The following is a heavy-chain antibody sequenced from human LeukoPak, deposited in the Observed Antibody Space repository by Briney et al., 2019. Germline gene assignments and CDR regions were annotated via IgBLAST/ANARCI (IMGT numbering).Heavy chain of an antibody. Sequence: GGSLRLSCAASGFTFSSYSMNWVRQAPGKGLEWVSYFCSSGTTIYYADSVKSRFTISRDNAKNSLYLQMNSLRDEDTAVYYCARVWGLAVAGGEIEYWGQGTLVTVSS. CDR3: ARVWGLAVAGGEIEY. CDR1: GFTFSSYS. V-gene: IGHV3-48*02. D-gene: IGHD6-13*01. CDR2: FCSSGTTI. J-gene: IGHJ4*02.